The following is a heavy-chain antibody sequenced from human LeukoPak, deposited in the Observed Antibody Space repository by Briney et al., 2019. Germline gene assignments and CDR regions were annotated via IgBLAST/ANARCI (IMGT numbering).Heavy chain of an antibody. CDR3: ANVLILDGYPEQRLVRAPFDY. V-gene: IGHV4-39*07. CDR1: GGSISSSSYY. D-gene: IGHD6-13*01. CDR2: IYYSGST. J-gene: IGHJ4*02. Sequence: PSETLSLTCTVSGGSISSSSYYWGWIRQPPGKGLEWLGSIYYSGSTYYNPSLKSRVTISVDTSKNQFSLNLNSVTAADTAVYYCANVLILDGYPEQRLVRAPFDYWGQGTLVTVSS.